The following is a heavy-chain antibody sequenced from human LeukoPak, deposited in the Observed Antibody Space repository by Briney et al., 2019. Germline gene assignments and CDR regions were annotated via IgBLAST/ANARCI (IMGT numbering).Heavy chain of an antibody. D-gene: IGHD6-6*01. CDR2: ISSTGSLM. CDR3: GGEPYGTSSDRLDY. J-gene: IGHJ4*02. CDR1: GFTFTDYY. Sequence: GGSLRLSCAASGFTFTDYYLSWIRQAPGKGLEWVAYISSTGSLMYYAHSVKGRFTISRDNAQNLVYLQMNSLRAEDTPVYYCGGEPYGTSSDRLDYWGQGTLVTVSS. V-gene: IGHV3-11*04.